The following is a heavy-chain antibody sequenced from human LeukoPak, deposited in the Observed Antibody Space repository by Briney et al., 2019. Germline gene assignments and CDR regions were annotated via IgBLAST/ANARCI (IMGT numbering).Heavy chain of an antibody. Sequence: SETLSLTCTVSGGSVSSYYWSWIRQPPGKGLEWIGYIYSSENTKYNSSLESRVTMSEDTSKNQVFLKLSSVTAADTAVYYCARFHSGPSGWYVLWYFDLWGCGTLVTVSS. D-gene: IGHD6-19*01. CDR1: GGSVSSYY. CDR3: ARFHSGPSGWYVLWYFDL. CDR2: IYSSENT. V-gene: IGHV4-4*09. J-gene: IGHJ2*01.